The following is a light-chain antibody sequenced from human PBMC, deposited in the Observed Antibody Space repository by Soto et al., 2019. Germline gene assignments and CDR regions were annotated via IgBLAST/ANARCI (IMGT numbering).Light chain of an antibody. Sequence: EKVMTQSPAALSVSPGERATLSCRASQSVNSNLAWYQRKPGQAPRLLLYGASTRATGIPARFSGSASGTEFTLTISSLQSEDSAVYYGQQYNDLPLTFGGGTKVEIK. CDR2: GAS. CDR1: QSVNSN. CDR3: QQYNDLPLT. J-gene: IGKJ4*01. V-gene: IGKV3-15*01.